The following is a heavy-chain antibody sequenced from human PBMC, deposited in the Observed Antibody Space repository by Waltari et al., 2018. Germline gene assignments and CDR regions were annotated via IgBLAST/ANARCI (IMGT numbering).Heavy chain of an antibody. CDR1: GFTVSSNY. Sequence: EVQLVESGGGLIQPGGSLRLSCAASGFTVSSNYMSWVRQAPGKGLEWVSVIYSGGSTYYADSVKCRFTISRDNSKNTLYLQMNSLRAEDTAVYYCARDRYYGSGSYPSDDYWGQGTLVTVSS. J-gene: IGHJ4*02. CDR3: ARDRYYGSGSYPSDDY. CDR2: IYSGGST. D-gene: IGHD3-10*01. V-gene: IGHV3-53*01.